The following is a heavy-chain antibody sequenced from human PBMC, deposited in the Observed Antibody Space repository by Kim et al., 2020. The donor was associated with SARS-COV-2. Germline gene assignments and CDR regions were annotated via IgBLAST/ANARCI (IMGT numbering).Heavy chain of an antibody. CDR3: ARADYGGNMYYYYGMDV. Sequence: GKDRFTISIENAKNSLYLQMNSLRAGDTAVYYCARADYGGNMYYYYGMDVWGQGTTVTVSS. V-gene: IGHV3-13*01. D-gene: IGHD4-17*01. J-gene: IGHJ6*02.